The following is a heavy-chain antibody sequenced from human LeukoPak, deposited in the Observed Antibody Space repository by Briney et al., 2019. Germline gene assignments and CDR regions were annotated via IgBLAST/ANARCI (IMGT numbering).Heavy chain of an antibody. J-gene: IGHJ6*02. Sequence: PGGSLRLSCVASGFSFSSYSMNWVRQAPGKGLEWVSYISSSSTNIYYADSVKGRFTISRDNAKNSLYLQMNSLRAEGTAVYYCARGEAAADHYYYYGMDVWGQGTTVTVSS. D-gene: IGHD6-13*01. CDR1: GFSFSSYS. V-gene: IGHV3-48*04. CDR3: ARGEAAADHYYYYGMDV. CDR2: ISSSSTNI.